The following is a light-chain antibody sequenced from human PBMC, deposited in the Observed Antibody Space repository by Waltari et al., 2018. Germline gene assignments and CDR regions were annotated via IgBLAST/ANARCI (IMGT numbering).Light chain of an antibody. CDR3: QQVKTYPYT. CDR2: VAS. J-gene: IGKJ2*01. Sequence: DLQLTQSPSSLSASVGDRVTITCRASQGITSYLAWYQQKLGKAPKLLIYVASTLQSGVPSRFSGSGAGTEFTLTISSLQPEDFATYYCQQVKTYPYTFGQGTKLEIK. V-gene: IGKV1-9*01. CDR1: QGITSY.